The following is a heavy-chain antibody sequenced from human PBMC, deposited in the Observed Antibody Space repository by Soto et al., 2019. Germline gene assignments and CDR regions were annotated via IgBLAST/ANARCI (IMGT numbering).Heavy chain of an antibody. Sequence: EVQLVESGGGLVKPGGSLRLSCAASGFTFSTYSMNWVRQAPGKGLEWVASITSSSSYIYYADSVKGRFTISRDNAKNSLYMQMNSLRAEDKAVYYCARSKIVPAASYDYYYYGMDVWGQATTVTVSS. CDR1: GFTFSTYS. V-gene: IGHV3-21*01. CDR3: ARSKIVPAASYDYYYYGMDV. CDR2: ITSSSSYI. D-gene: IGHD2-2*01. J-gene: IGHJ6*02.